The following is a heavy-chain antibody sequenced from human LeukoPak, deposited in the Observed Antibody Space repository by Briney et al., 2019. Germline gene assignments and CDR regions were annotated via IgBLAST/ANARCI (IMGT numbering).Heavy chain of an antibody. J-gene: IGHJ5*02. CDR3: ASGSHNWFDP. V-gene: IGHV4-59*01. CDR2: INYRGST. Sequence: PSETLSLTCTVSGGSMSSYYWNWIRQPPGKGLEWIAYINYRGSTNYNPSLKSRVTISADTSKSQFSLRLTSVTAADTAVYYCASGSHNWFDPWGRGTLVTVSS. CDR1: GGSMSSYY.